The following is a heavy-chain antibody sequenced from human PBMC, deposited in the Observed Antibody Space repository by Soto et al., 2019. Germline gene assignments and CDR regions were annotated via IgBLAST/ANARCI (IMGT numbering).Heavy chain of an antibody. CDR3: ARVSGYSSTSGWSDY. J-gene: IGHJ4*02. Sequence: GGSLRLSCAASGFTFSSYGMHWVRQAPGKGLEWVAVIWYDGSNKYYADSVKGRFTISRDNSKNTLYLQMNSLRAEDTAVYYCARVSGYSSTSGWSDYWVQGTLVTLSS. V-gene: IGHV3-33*01. D-gene: IGHD6-13*01. CDR1: GFTFSSYG. CDR2: IWYDGSNK.